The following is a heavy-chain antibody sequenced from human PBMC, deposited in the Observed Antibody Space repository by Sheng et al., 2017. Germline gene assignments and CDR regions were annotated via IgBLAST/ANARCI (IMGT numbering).Heavy chain of an antibody. CDR1: GFSFSDYS. CDR3: ARGSASRDY. J-gene: IGHJ4*01. Sequence: EVQLGGVWGDLVXPGGSLRLSCEASGFSFSDYSMNWVRQAPGKGLESISYVVVAVXPYTTQNSVNGRFTISRDNARNSLYLQMNSLRAEDTAVYYCARGSASRDYWG. CDR2: VVVAVXP. V-gene: IGHV3-48*01.